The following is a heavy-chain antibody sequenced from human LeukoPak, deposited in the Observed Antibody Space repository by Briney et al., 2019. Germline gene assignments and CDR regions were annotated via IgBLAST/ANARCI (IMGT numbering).Heavy chain of an antibody. CDR3: ARAYCGGDCYSHSNYYYYYYMDV. Sequence: PGGSLRLSCAASGFTFSSYAMSWVRQAPGKGLEWVSSISTSSSYIYYAASVKGRFTISRDNAKNSLYLQMNSLRAEDTAVYYCARAYCGGDCYSHSNYYYYYYMDVWGKGTTVTVSS. J-gene: IGHJ6*03. V-gene: IGHV3-21*01. D-gene: IGHD2-21*02. CDR2: ISTSSSYI. CDR1: GFTFSSYA.